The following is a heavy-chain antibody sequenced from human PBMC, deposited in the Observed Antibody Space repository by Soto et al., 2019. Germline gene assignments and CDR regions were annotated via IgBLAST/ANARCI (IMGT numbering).Heavy chain of an antibody. CDR2: IYYSGTT. CDR3: ARAQQVSVNAFDM. Sequence: LPLTCTVTVGSLSSVEHFWIWIRHAPGKGLGGISYIYYSGTTEYNPSFKSRVTISVDTSKNHFSLKLSSVTAAATAYYSGARAQQVSVNAFDMWGQGTMVTVSS. J-gene: IGHJ4*02. CDR1: VGSLSSVEHF. D-gene: IGHD1-20*01. V-gene: IGHV4-30-4*01.